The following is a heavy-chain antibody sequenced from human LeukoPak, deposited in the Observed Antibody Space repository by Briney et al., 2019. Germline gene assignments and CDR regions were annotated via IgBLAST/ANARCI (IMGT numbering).Heavy chain of an antibody. J-gene: IGHJ4*02. CDR2: INPNSGGT. CDR1: GYTFTSYG. D-gene: IGHD5-24*01. Sequence: ASVTVSCKASGYTFTSYGISWVRQAPGQGLEWMGWINPNSGGTNYAQKFQGRVTMTRDTSISTAYMELSRLRSDDTAVYYCAKVGRDGYNRLFDYWGQGTLVTVSS. V-gene: IGHV1-2*02. CDR3: AKVGRDGYNRLFDY.